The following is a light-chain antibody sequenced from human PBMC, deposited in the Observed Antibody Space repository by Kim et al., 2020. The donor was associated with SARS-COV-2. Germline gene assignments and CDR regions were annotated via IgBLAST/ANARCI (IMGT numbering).Light chain of an antibody. CDR3: QQSYTTPPT. CDR1: HSVRTF. CDR2: AAS. Sequence: DIQLTQSPLSLSASVGDRLTVTCQTSHSVRTFLNWYQQQPGKAPKLLIYAASILQTGVPSRFSGSGSGTDFTLTISSLQPEDFATYYCQQSYTTPPTFGQGTKVDIK. V-gene: IGKV1-39*01. J-gene: IGKJ1*01.